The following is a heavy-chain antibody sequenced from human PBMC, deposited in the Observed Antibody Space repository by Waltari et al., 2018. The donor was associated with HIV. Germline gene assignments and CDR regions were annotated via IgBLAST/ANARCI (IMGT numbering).Heavy chain of an antibody. D-gene: IGHD3-3*01. CDR2: IQQDGGEK. Sequence: EVQLAESGGGLVHPGGSLRLPCAASGVNFRGYVMSWLRQAPGKGLEWVAKIQQDGGEKYYVDSVKGRFTISRDNARMSLYLQMHSLRAEDTAVYYCVRAVYGDFDYWGQGTLVTVSS. V-gene: IGHV3-7*04. J-gene: IGHJ4*02. CDR3: VRAVYGDFDY. CDR1: GVNFRGYV.